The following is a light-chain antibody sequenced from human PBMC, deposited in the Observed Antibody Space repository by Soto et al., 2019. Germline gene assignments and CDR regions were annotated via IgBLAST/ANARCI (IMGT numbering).Light chain of an antibody. J-gene: IGLJ1*01. CDR1: SSDVGGYNY. CDR3: SSYTSSSTPLYV. Sequence: QSVLNQPASVSGSPGQSITISCTGTSSDVGGYNYVSWYQQHPGKAPKLMIYDVSNRPSGVSNRFSGSKSGNTASLTISGLQAEDEADYYCSSYTSSSTPLYVFGTGTKVTVL. V-gene: IGLV2-14*01. CDR2: DVS.